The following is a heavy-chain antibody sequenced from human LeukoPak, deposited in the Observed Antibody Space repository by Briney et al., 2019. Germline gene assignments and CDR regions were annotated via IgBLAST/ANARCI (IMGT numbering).Heavy chain of an antibody. V-gene: IGHV3-23*01. D-gene: IGHD3-22*01. CDR1: GFTFSSYA. Sequence: GGSLRLSCAASGFTFSSYAMSWVRQAPGKGLEWVSAISGSGGSTYYADSVKGRFTISRDNSKNTLYLQMNSLRAEDTAVYYCARVYYDSSGYYYPDYWGQGTLVTVSS. CDR3: ARVYYDSSGYYYPDY. J-gene: IGHJ4*02. CDR2: ISGSGGST.